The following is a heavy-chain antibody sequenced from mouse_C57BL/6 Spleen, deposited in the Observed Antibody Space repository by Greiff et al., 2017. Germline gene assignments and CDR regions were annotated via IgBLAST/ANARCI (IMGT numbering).Heavy chain of an antibody. CDR2: IYPGSGST. CDR1: GYTFTSYW. V-gene: IGHV1-55*01. D-gene: IGHD5-1*01. CDR3: ARGGSNYVMDY. J-gene: IGHJ4*01. Sequence: QVQLQQSGAELVKPGASVKMSCKASGYTFTSYWITWVKQRPGQGLEWIGDIYPGSGSTNYNEKFKSKATLTVDTSSSTAYMQLSSLTSEDSAVYYCARGGSNYVMDYWGQGTSVTVSS.